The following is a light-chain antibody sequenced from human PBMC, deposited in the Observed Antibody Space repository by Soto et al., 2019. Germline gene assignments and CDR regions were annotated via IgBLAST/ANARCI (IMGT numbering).Light chain of an antibody. CDR3: MQAIQTPRT. V-gene: IGKV2-28*01. CDR1: QSLLHIKGFNY. CDR2: LGS. J-gene: IGKJ2*01. Sequence: EIVMTQSPLSLPVTPGEPASISCRSSQSLLHIKGFNYLDWYLQKPGQSPQLLIFLGSNRSSGVPDRVSGSGSGTDFTLKISRVEVEDVGIYYCMQAIQTPRTFGQGTKLEIK.